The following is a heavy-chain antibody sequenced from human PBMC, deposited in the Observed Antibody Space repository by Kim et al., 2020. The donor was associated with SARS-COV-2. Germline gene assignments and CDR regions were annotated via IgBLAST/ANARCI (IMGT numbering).Heavy chain of an antibody. V-gene: IGHV3-33*01. CDR1: GFTFSSYG. CDR3: ARDGPMVYAIISLGGMDV. J-gene: IGHJ6*02. CDR2: IWYDGSNK. Sequence: GGSLRLSCAASGFTFSSYGMHWVRQAPGKGLEWVAVIWYDGSNKYYADSVKGRFTISRDNSKNTLYLQMNSLRAEDTAVYYCARDGPMVYAIISLGGMDVWGQGTTVTVAS. D-gene: IGHD2-8*01.